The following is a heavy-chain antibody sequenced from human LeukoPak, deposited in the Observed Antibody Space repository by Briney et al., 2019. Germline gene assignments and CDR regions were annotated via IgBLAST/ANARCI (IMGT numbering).Heavy chain of an antibody. CDR1: GYTFTGYY. CDR3: ARDPILPTYYYDSSGYKYFDY. CDR2: INPNSGGT. J-gene: IGHJ4*02. V-gene: IGHV1-2*02. D-gene: IGHD3-22*01. Sequence: ASVKVSCKASGYTFTGYYMHWVRQAPGQGLEWMGWINPNSGGTNYAQKFQGRVTMTRDTSISTAYMELSRLRSDDTAVYYCARDPILPTYYYDSSGYKYFDYWGQGTLVTVSS.